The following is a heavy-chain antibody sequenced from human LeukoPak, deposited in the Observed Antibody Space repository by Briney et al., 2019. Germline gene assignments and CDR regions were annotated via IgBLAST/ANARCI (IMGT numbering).Heavy chain of an antibody. D-gene: IGHD6-13*01. J-gene: IGHJ3*02. CDR3: ARDLAAAGTVDI. CDR1: GGSISSYY. V-gene: IGHV4-59*01. CDR2: IYYSGST. Sequence: SETLSLTCTVSGGSISSYYWSWIRQPPGKGLEWIGYIYYSGSTNYNPSLKSRVTISVDTSKNQFPLKLSSVTAADTAVYYCARDLAAAGTVDIWGQGTMVTVSS.